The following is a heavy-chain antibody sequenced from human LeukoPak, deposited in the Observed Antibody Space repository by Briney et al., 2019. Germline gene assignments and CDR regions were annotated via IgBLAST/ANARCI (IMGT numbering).Heavy chain of an antibody. CDR3: ATYSSSNAREFQH. Sequence: GGSLRLSCAASGFTFSSFALHWVRQAPGKGLEWVAVTSYDGSDNYYADSVKGRFTISRDTAKNSLYLQMNSLRAEDTAVYYCATYSSSNAREFQHWGQGTLVTVSS. CDR1: GFTFSSFA. J-gene: IGHJ1*01. CDR2: TSYDGSDN. V-gene: IGHV3-30-3*01. D-gene: IGHD2-2*01.